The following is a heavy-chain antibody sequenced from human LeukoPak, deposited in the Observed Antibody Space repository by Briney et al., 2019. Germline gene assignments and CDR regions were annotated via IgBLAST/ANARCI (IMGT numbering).Heavy chain of an antibody. CDR1: GGSFSGYY. D-gene: IGHD3-3*01. Sequence: SETLSLTCAVYGGSFSGYYWSWIRQPPGKGLEWIGEITHSGSTNYNPSPKSRVTISVDASKNQFSLKLSSVTAADTAVYYCARVPNRGVTIFGVFHYYGMDVWGQGTTVTVSS. CDR2: ITHSGST. CDR3: ARVPNRGVTIFGVFHYYGMDV. J-gene: IGHJ6*02. V-gene: IGHV4-34*01.